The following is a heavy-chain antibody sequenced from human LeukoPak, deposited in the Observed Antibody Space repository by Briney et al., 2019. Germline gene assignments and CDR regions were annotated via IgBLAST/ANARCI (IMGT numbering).Heavy chain of an antibody. J-gene: IGHJ4*02. CDR3: ASPGITFGGVRSLNY. V-gene: IGHV3-53*04. CDR1: GFTLSSNY. CDR2: IYSGGST. Sequence: GGSLRLSCAASGFTLSSNYMSWVRHAPGKGLEWVSVIYSGGSTYYADSVKGRFTISRHNSKKTLYPPMNSLRAEDTAVYYCASPGITFGGVRSLNYWGQGTLVTVSS. D-gene: IGHD3-16*01.